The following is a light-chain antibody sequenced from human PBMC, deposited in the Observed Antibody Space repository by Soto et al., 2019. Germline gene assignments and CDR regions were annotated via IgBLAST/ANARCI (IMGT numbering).Light chain of an antibody. CDR1: QGISSY. J-gene: IGKJ5*01. CDR2: AAS. CDR3: QQYYSYPQT. V-gene: IGKV1-8*01. Sequence: AIRRTQSPSSLSASTGDRVTITCRASQGISSYLAWYQQKPGKAPKLLIYAASTLQSGVPSRFSGSGSGTDFTLTISCLQSEDFATYYCQQYYSYPQTFGQGTRLEIK.